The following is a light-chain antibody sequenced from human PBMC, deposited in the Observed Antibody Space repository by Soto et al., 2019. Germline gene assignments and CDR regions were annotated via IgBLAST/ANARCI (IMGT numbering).Light chain of an antibody. CDR2: KDS. J-gene: IGLJ1*01. CDR1: ALPKQY. Sequence: SYERTQPPSVSVSPGQTARVTCSGDALPKQYAYWYQQKPGQAPVLVIYKDSERPSGIPERFSGSSSGTTVTLTISGVQAEDEADYYCQSADSSGTYRVFGTATKLTVL. V-gene: IGLV3-25*03. CDR3: QSADSSGTYRV.